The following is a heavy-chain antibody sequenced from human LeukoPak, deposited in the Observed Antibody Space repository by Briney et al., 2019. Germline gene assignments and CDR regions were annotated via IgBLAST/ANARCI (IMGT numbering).Heavy chain of an antibody. J-gene: IGHJ4*02. Sequence: SVKVSCKASGGTFSSYAISWVRQAPGQGLEWMGRIIPILGIANYAQKFQGRVTITADKSTSTAYMELSSLRSEDTAVYYCARGFGYNHVDYWGQGTLVTVSS. D-gene: IGHD5-24*01. CDR1: GGTFSSYA. V-gene: IGHV1-69*04. CDR3: ARGFGYNHVDY. CDR2: IIPILGIA.